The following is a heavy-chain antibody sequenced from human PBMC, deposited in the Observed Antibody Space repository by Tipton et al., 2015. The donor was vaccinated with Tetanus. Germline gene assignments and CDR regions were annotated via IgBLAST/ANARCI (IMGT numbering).Heavy chain of an antibody. CDR1: GYTLTELS. Sequence: QVQLVQSGPEVKKPGASVKVSCKVSGYTLTELSMHWVRQAPGKGLEWMGGFDPEDGETIYAQKFQGRVTMTEETSTDTAYMELSSLRSEDTAVYYCAAVPSTWIQLWPSNWGQGTLVTVSS. CDR3: AAVPSTWIQLWPSN. J-gene: IGHJ4*02. CDR2: FDPEDGET. V-gene: IGHV1-24*01. D-gene: IGHD5-18*01.